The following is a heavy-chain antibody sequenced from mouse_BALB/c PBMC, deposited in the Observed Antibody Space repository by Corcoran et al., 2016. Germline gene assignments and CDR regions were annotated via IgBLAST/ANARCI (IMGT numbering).Heavy chain of an antibody. Sequence: EVQLQQSGAELVKPGASVKLSCTASGFNIKDTYMHWVKQRPEQGLEWIGRMDPANGNTKYDPKFQGKATITADPSSNTAYLQLSSLTSEDTAVYYCARSLYYRSIDYWGQGTTLTVSS. V-gene: IGHV14-3*02. CDR3: ARSLYYRSIDY. D-gene: IGHD2-14*01. CDR2: MDPANGNT. J-gene: IGHJ2*01. CDR1: GFNIKDTY.